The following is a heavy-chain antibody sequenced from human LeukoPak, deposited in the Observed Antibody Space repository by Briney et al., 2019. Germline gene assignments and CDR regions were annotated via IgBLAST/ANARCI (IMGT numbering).Heavy chain of an antibody. Sequence: GASVKVSCKASGYTFTSYGISWVRQAPGQGLEWMGWISAYNGNTNYAQKLQGRVTMTTDTSTSTAYMELRSLRSDDTAVYYCARSLAAAGNCYYYGMDVWGQGTTVTVSS. CDR2: ISAYNGNT. J-gene: IGHJ6*02. D-gene: IGHD6-13*01. V-gene: IGHV1-18*01. CDR1: GYTFTSYG. CDR3: ARSLAAAGNCYYYGMDV.